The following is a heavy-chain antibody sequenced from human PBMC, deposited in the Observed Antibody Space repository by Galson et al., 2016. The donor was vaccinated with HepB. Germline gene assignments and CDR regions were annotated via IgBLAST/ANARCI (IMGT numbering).Heavy chain of an antibody. J-gene: IGHJ4*02. D-gene: IGHD5-18*01. CDR3: AHMDRSIRAADH. Sequence: PALVKPTQTLTLTCTFSGFSFSTSEVGVGWVRQPPGKALRWLALIYWDGDKRYSHSLNNRLTIAKDTSKNQVVITMTNMDPADTATYFRAHMDRSIRAADHWGQGTLVTVSS. V-gene: IGHV2-5*02. CDR2: IYWDGDK. CDR1: GFSFSTSEVG.